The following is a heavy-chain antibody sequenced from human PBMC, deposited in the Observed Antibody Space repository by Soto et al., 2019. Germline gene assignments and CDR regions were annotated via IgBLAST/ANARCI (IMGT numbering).Heavy chain of an antibody. J-gene: IGHJ4*02. Sequence: SETLSLTCTVSGGSVSSGIYYWVWIRQPPGKGLEWIGYIYYSGSTNYNPSLKSRVTISVDTSKNQFSLKLSSVTAADTAVYYCARGYSSSWCDYWGQGTLVTVPS. CDR2: IYYSGST. CDR1: GGSVSSGIYY. D-gene: IGHD6-13*01. V-gene: IGHV4-61*01. CDR3: ARGYSSSWCDY.